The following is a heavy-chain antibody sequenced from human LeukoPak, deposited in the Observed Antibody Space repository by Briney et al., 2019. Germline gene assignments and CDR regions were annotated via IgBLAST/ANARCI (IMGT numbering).Heavy chain of an antibody. J-gene: IGHJ6*03. CDR3: TPRTPYSSYDRNYYYDDMDV. CDR2: IRRKANSFAT. D-gene: IGHD5-12*01. Sequence: GGSLRLSCAASGFTYSLSVMHWVREATGKGREWVGRIRRKANSFATAYAASGKGRITIFRDDLKNTAYLQMNSVKAEDTPEYYCTPRTPYSSYDRNYYYDDMDVWGKGTTVTVSS. CDR1: GFTYSLSV. V-gene: IGHV3-73*01.